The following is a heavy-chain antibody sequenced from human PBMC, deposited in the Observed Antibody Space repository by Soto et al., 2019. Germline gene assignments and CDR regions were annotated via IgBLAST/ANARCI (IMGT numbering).Heavy chain of an antibody. CDR1: GYSFTSYW. D-gene: IGHD3-16*01. Sequence: GESLKISCKGSGYSFTSYWIGWVRQMPGKGLEWMGIIYPGDSDIRYSPSFEGQVTIPADKSISTAFLQWSSLRASDTAMYYCARHGGRRPQLFYYYGMDVWGQGTTVTVSS. J-gene: IGHJ6*02. V-gene: IGHV5-51*01. CDR2: IYPGDSDI. CDR3: ARHGGRRPQLFYYYGMDV.